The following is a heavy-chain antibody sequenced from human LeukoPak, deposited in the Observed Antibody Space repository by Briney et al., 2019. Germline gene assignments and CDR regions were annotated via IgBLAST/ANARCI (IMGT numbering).Heavy chain of an antibody. Sequence: AGGSLRLSCAASGFTFSNYAMQWVCQAPGKGLEYVSAISSKGDSTYYANSVKGRFTISRDNSKNMLYLQMGSLRAEDVAVYYCARDDSGLSGGWWYFDYGGQGTLVTVSS. D-gene: IGHD2-15*01. V-gene: IGHV3-64*01. CDR1: GFTFSNYA. J-gene: IGHJ4*02. CDR3: ARDDSGLSGGWWYFDY. CDR2: ISSKGDST.